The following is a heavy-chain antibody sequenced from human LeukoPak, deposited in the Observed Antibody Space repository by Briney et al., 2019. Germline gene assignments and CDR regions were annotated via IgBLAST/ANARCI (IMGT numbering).Heavy chain of an antibody. CDR1: GGSISSHY. CDR2: IYYSGST. J-gene: IGHJ5*02. V-gene: IGHV4-59*11. Sequence: SETLSLTCTVSGGSISSHYWSWIRQPPGKGLEWIGYIYYSGSTNYNPSLKSRVTISVDTSKNQFSLKLSSVTAADTAVYYCARTISWFDPWGQGTLVTVSS. D-gene: IGHD3-3*02. CDR3: ARTISWFDP.